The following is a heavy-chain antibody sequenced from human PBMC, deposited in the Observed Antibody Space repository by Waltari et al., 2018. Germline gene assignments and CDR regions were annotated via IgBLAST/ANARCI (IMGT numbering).Heavy chain of an antibody. CDR1: GGTFSSYA. CDR3: ARGKSRESNYRWGWFDP. J-gene: IGHJ5*02. V-gene: IGHV1-69*08. Sequence: QVQLVQSGAEVKKPGSSVKVSCKASGGTFSSYAISWVRQAPGQGLEWMGRIIPIFGTANYAQKFQGRVTITADKSTSTAYMELSSLRSEDTAVYYCARGKSRESNYRWGWFDPWGQGTLVTVSS. CDR2: IIPIFGTA. D-gene: IGHD1-26*01.